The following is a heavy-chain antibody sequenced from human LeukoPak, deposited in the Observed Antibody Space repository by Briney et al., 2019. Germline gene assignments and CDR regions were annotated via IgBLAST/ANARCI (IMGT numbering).Heavy chain of an antibody. CDR1: GFTFSSYA. D-gene: IGHD3-22*01. CDR2: ISGSGDNT. J-gene: IGHJ6*02. V-gene: IGHV3-23*01. Sequence: GGSLRLSCAASGFTFSSYAMRWVRQAPGKGLEWVSAISGSGDNTYYADSVKGRFTISRDNSKNTLYLQMNSLRAEDTAVYYCATAPHGRPVSRVMDVWGQGTTVTVSS. CDR3: ATAPHGRPVSRVMDV.